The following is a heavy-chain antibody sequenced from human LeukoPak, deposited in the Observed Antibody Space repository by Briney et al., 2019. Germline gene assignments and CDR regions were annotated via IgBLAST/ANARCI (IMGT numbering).Heavy chain of an antibody. V-gene: IGHV4-59*12. CDR3: ARVEMGYYDSSGYYEGYFDY. Sequence: RSSETLSLTCTVSGGSISSYYWSWIRQPPGKGLEWIGYIYYSGSTNYNPSLKSRVTISVDTSKNQFSLKLSSVTAADTAVYYCARVEMGYYDSSGYYEGYFDYWGQGTLVTVSS. CDR2: IYYSGST. J-gene: IGHJ4*02. D-gene: IGHD3-22*01. CDR1: GGSISSYY.